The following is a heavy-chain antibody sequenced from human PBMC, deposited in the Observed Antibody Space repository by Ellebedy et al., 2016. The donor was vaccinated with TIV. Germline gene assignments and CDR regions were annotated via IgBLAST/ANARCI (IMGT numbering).Heavy chain of an antibody. D-gene: IGHD2-2*01. Sequence: GGSLSLSCAPSGFTFGDYYMIWIRQAPGRGLEGVSYISNVDITIYYADSVKGRFTISRDNTKNSLSLQMNSLRVEDTAVYYCARDARFIDQQHNWFDPWGQGTLVTVSS. V-gene: IGHV3-11*01. CDR1: GFTFGDYY. CDR2: ISNVDITI. CDR3: ARDARFIDQQHNWFDP. J-gene: IGHJ5*02.